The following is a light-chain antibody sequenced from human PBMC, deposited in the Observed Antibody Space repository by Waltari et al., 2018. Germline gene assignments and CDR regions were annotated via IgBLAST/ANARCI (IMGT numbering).Light chain of an antibody. CDR1: QDVSTW. CDR3: QQTDSFPLT. V-gene: IGKV1-12*01. Sequence: DIQMTQSPSSVSASVGDRVTISLRASQDVSTWVAWYQQKPGKPPKLLIHGSTTLQSGVPSRFSGSGSGTDFTLTINCLQPDDFASYICQQTDSFPLTFGGGTKVDIK. CDR2: GST. J-gene: IGKJ4*01.